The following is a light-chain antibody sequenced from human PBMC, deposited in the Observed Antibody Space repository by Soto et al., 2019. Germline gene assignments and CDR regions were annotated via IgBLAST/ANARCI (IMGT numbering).Light chain of an antibody. CDR2: GAS. Sequence: EIVLTQSPGTLSLSPGERATLSCRASQSVSSGFLAWYQQKPGQAPRLLIYGASSRATGFPDRFSGSGSGTDFTLTISSLQSEDFAVYYCQQYNNWPLTFGGGTKVDIK. CDR3: QQYNNWPLT. V-gene: IGKV3-20*01. CDR1: QSVSSGF. J-gene: IGKJ4*01.